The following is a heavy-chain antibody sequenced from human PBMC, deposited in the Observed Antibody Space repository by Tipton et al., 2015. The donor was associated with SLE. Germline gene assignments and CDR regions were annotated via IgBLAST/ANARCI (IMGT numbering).Heavy chain of an antibody. CDR3: ARQPIAAAGTSNYFDY. Sequence: LRLSCTVSGGSISSYYWSWIRQPPGKGLEWIGYIYYSGSTNYNPSLKSRVTISVDTSKNQFSLKLSSVTAADTAVYYCARQPIAAAGTSNYFDYWGPGTLVTVSS. CDR2: IYYSGST. V-gene: IGHV4-59*08. D-gene: IGHD6-13*01. J-gene: IGHJ4*02. CDR1: GGSISSYY.